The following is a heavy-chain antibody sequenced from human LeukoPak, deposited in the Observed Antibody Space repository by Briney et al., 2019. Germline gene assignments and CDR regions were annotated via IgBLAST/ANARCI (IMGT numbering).Heavy chain of an antibody. CDR1: DDSISDYY. D-gene: IGHD3-16*01. V-gene: IGHV4-59*01. Sequence: SETLSLTCTVSDDSISDYYPGWIRQPPGKGLEWIGYFRISGASTYNPSLKSRVTISADTSKTQFSLNLNVLPTAETTLYYCTRGAGWLIHYWGQGILVTVSS. CDR2: FRISGAS. CDR3: TRGAGWLIHY. J-gene: IGHJ4*02.